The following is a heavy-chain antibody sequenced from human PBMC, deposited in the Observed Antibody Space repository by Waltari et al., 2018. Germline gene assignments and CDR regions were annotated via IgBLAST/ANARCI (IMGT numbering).Heavy chain of an antibody. Sequence: EVLLLESGGGLVQAGGSLRLSCAASGFTFSSHGMSWGGQGPGKGLEWVSAISDSGGTTYYADSVKGHFTISRDNSKNTLYLQMNSLRAEDTAVYYCAKGKGGVVGATNFDYWGQGTLVTVSS. V-gene: IGHV3-23*01. CDR1: GFTFSSHG. D-gene: IGHD1-26*01. CDR2: ISDSGGTT. J-gene: IGHJ4*02. CDR3: AKGKGGVVGATNFDY.